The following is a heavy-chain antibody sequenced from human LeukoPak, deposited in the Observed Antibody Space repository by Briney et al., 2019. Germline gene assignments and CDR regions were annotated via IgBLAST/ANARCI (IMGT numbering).Heavy chain of an antibody. CDR2: ISSSGSFV. CDR1: GFTFSTYS. J-gene: IGHJ2*01. Sequence: GGSLRLSCAASGFTFSTYSMNWVRQAAGEGLEWVSSISSSGSFVYYADSVKGRFTISRDNAKNSLYLQMNSPRAEDTAVYFCARKTDWYFGLWGRGTLVTVSS. V-gene: IGHV3-21*06. CDR3: ARKTDWYFGL. D-gene: IGHD2-21*02.